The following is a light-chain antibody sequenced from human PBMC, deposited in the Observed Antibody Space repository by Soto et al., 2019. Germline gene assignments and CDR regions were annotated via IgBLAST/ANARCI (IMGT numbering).Light chain of an antibody. CDR3: CSYAGSTTSWV. V-gene: IGLV2-23*02. CDR2: DVS. Sequence: QSVLTQPASVSGSPGQSITISCTGTSSDVGSYNLVSWYQQHADKAPKLMIYDVSKRPSGISNRFSGSKSGSTASLTISGLQAEDEADYYCCSYAGSTTSWVFCGGTQLTVL. CDR1: SSDVGSYNL. J-gene: IGLJ3*02.